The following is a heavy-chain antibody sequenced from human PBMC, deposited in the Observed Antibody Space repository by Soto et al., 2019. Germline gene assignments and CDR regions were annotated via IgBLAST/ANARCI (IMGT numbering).Heavy chain of an antibody. D-gene: IGHD2-15*01. J-gene: IGHJ6*02. CDR1: GGSISSYY. Sequence: QVQLQESGPGLVKPSETLSLTCTVSGGSISSYYWSWIRQPPGKGLEWLGYIYYSGSTNYNHSLKIRVTISVDTSKNQFSLKLSSVTAADTAVYYCARLVVVPHCSGGSCYSYYYGMDVWGQGTTVTVSS. CDR3: ARLVVVPHCSGGSCYSYYYGMDV. V-gene: IGHV4-59*01. CDR2: IYYSGST.